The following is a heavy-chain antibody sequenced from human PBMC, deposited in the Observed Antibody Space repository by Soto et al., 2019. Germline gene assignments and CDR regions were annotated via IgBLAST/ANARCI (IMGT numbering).Heavy chain of an antibody. Sequence: EVQLVESGGGWVQPGGSLRLSCAASGFTFSSYSMNWVRQAPGKGLEWVSYISSSSSTIYYADSVKGRFTISRDNAKNSLYLQMNSLRAEDTAVYYCARGYSGYDDYYYYYMDVWGKGTTVTVSS. D-gene: IGHD5-12*01. V-gene: IGHV3-48*01. CDR2: ISSSSSTI. J-gene: IGHJ6*03. CDR3: ARGYSGYDDYYYYYMDV. CDR1: GFTFSSYS.